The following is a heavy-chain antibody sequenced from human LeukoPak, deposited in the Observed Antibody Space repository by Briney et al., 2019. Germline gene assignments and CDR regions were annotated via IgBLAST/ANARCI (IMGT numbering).Heavy chain of an antibody. V-gene: IGHV1-69*13. Sequence: SVKVSCKASGGTFSSYAISWVRQAPGQGLEWMGGIVPIFGTANYAQNFQGRVTIAADESTSTAYMELSSLRSEDTAVYYCAREYDGSGYYFDYWGQGTLVTVSS. CDR3: AREYDGSGYYFDY. CDR2: IVPIFGTA. D-gene: IGHD3-22*01. CDR1: GGTFSSYA. J-gene: IGHJ4*01.